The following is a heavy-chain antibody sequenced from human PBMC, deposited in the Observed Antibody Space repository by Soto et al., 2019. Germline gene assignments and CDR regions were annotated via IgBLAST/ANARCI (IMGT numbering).Heavy chain of an antibody. CDR3: AREWLRHPYYYYGMDV. Sequence: ASVKVSCKASGGTFSSYAISWVRQAPGQGLEWMGGIIPIFGTANYAQKFQGRVTITADESTSTAYMELSSLRSEDTAVYYCAREWLRHPYYYYGMDVWGQGTTVTVSS. D-gene: IGHD5-12*01. J-gene: IGHJ6*02. CDR2: IIPIFGTA. CDR1: GGTFSSYA. V-gene: IGHV1-69*01.